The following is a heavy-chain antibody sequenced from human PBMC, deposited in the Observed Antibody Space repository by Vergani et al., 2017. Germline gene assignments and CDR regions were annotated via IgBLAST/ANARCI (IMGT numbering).Heavy chain of an antibody. CDR1: GGSISSSSYY. V-gene: IGHV4-39*01. CDR2: IYYSGST. J-gene: IGHJ6*02. Sequence: QVQLQESGPGLVKPSETLSLTCTVSGGSISSSSYYWGWIRQPPGKGLEWIGSIYYSGSTYYNPSLKSRVTISVDTSKNQFSLKLSSVTAADTAVYYCACLLGGPEWFGELYSYYYGMDVWGQGSTVTVS. CDR3: ACLLGGPEWFGELYSYYYGMDV. D-gene: IGHD3-10*01.